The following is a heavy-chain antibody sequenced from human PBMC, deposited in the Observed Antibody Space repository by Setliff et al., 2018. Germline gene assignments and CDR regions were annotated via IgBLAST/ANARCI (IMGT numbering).Heavy chain of an antibody. CDR3: ARAHSDIVVVPAAMRDAFDI. Sequence: PSETLSLTCTASGGSISSGSYYWSWIRQPPGKGLEWIGYIYYSGSTYYNPSLKSRVTISVDTSKNQFSLKLSSVTAADTAVYYCARAHSDIVVVPAAMRDAFDIWGQGTMVTVSS. J-gene: IGHJ3*02. CDR2: IYYSGST. D-gene: IGHD2-2*01. V-gene: IGHV4-30-4*08. CDR1: GGSISSGSYY.